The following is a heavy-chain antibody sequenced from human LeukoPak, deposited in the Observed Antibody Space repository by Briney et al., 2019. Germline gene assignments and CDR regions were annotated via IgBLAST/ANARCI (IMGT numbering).Heavy chain of an antibody. D-gene: IGHD3-3*01. Sequence: ASVKVSCKASGYTFTGYCMHWVRQAPGQGLEWMGWINPNSGATNYVQKFQGRVTMTRDTSVNTAYMELSRLRSDDTAMYYCAVITIFGVVIGGKTFDIWGQGTMVTVSS. V-gene: IGHV1-2*02. CDR3: AVITIFGVVIGGKTFDI. CDR2: INPNSGAT. CDR1: GYTFTGYC. J-gene: IGHJ3*02.